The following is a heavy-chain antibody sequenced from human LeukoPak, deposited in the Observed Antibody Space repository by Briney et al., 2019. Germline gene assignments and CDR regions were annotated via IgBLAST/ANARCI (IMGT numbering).Heavy chain of an antibody. V-gene: IGHV1-18*01. CDR1: GYTFTSYG. CDR2: ISAYDGNT. Sequence: ASVKLSCKASGYTFTSYGISWVRQAPGQGLEWMGWISAYDGNTNYAQKLQGRVTMTTDTSTSTAYMELRSLRSDDTAVYFCARWDRVATKSVDYWGEGTLVTVSS. CDR3: ARWDRVATKSVDY. J-gene: IGHJ4*02. D-gene: IGHD5-12*01.